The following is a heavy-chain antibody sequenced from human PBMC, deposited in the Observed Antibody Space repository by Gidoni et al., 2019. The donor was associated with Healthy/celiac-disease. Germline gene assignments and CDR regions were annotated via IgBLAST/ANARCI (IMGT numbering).Heavy chain of an antibody. CDR2: KSYDGSNK. Sequence: QVQLVESGGGVVQPGRSLRLSCPASGFTFSSYGLHWFRQAPGKGLEWVAVKSYDGSNKYYADSVKGRFTISRDNSKNTLYLQMNSLRAEDTAVYYCVHISPTMTYYDFWSGLDAFDIWGQGTMVTVSS. CDR3: VHISPTMTYYDFWSGLDAFDI. J-gene: IGHJ3*02. V-gene: IGHV3-30*03. CDR1: GFTFSSYG. D-gene: IGHD3-3*01.